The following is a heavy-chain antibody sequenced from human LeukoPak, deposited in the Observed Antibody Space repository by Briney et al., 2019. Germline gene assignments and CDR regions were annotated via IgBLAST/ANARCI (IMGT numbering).Heavy chain of an antibody. D-gene: IGHD5-12*01. CDR2: IKPDGSDT. CDR3: ARGKYGGYFIDY. CDR1: GFTFTTHW. J-gene: IGHJ4*02. V-gene: IGHV3-74*01. Sequence: GGSLRLSCGASGFTFTTHWIHWVRQAPGKGLVWISRIKPDGSDTNYADSVKGRFTISRDNAKNTVYLQMNSLRAEDTAVYYCARGKYGGYFIDYWGQGTLVTVSS.